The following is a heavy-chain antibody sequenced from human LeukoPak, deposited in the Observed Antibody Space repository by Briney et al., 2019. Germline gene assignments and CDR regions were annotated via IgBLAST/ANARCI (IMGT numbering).Heavy chain of an antibody. V-gene: IGHV4-39*07. J-gene: IGHJ4*02. CDR2: IYYSGST. CDR1: GGSISSSSYY. D-gene: IGHD1-26*01. Sequence: SETLSLTCVVSGGSISSSSYYWGWIRQPPGKGLEWIGSIYYSGSTYYNPSLKSRVTISVDTSKNQFSLKLSSVTAADTAVYYCASTGSYWHFDYWGQGTLVTVSS. CDR3: ASTGSYWHFDY.